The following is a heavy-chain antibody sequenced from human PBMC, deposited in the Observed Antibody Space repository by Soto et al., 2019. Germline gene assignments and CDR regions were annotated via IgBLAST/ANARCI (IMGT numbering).Heavy chain of an antibody. Sequence: SETLSLTCIVSGGSISSSSYYWGWIRQPPGQGLEWIGNIYYRGSTYYNPSLKSRVTIPVDTSKNQFSLKLSSVTAADTAVYYCASHRGSSPHQNWFDPWGQGTLVTVSS. D-gene: IGHD6-13*01. CDR2: IYYRGST. V-gene: IGHV4-39*01. CDR1: GGSISSSSYY. CDR3: ASHRGSSPHQNWFDP. J-gene: IGHJ5*02.